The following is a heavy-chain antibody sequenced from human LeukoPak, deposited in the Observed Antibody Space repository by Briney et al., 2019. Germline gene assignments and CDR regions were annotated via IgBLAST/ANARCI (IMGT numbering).Heavy chain of an antibody. V-gene: IGHV1-18*01. Sequence: GASVKVSCKASGYTFTSYGISWVRQAPGQGLEWMGWISAYNGNTNYAQKLQGRVTMTTDTSTGTAYMELRSLRSDDTAVYYCARDRLDVWFGELSDAFDIWGQGTMVTVSS. J-gene: IGHJ3*02. CDR1: GYTFTSYG. CDR2: ISAYNGNT. CDR3: ARDRLDVWFGELSDAFDI. D-gene: IGHD3-10*01.